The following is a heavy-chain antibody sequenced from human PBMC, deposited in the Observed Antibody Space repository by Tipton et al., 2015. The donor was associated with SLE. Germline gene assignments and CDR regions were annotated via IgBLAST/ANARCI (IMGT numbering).Heavy chain of an antibody. V-gene: IGHV4-34*01. CDR2: MDHSGIT. Sequence: TLSLTCAVFGGSFSGYYWSWIRQPPGKGLEGIGEMDHSGITNYNPSLKRRVTISVETSKNHFSLTLSSVTAADTAVYYCATFFGHISASPDALDIWGQGTMVTVSS. CDR3: ATFFGHISASPDALDI. CDR1: GGSFSGYY. J-gene: IGHJ3*02. D-gene: IGHD6-6*01.